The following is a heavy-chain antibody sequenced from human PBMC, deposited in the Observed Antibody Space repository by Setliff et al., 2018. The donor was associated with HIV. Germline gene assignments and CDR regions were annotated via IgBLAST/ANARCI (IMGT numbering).Heavy chain of an antibody. CDR2: ISTIGDTI. D-gene: IGHD2-21*01. CDR3: ARGLWKRGGDGYNLHY. CDR1: GFTFSDYY. J-gene: IGHJ4*02. V-gene: IGHV3-11*04. Sequence: GGSLRLSCAASGFTFSDYYMSWIRQAPGKGLEWVSYISTIGDTIYYADSVKGRFTISRDNAKNSLYLQMNSLRAEDTAVYYCARGLWKRGGDGYNLHYWGQGTLVTVSS.